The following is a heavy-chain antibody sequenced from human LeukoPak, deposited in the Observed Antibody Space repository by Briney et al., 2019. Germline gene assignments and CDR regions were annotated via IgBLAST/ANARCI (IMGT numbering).Heavy chain of an antibody. CDR2: ISSNGGST. D-gene: IGHD2-2*01. CDR3: VKEGDCSSTSCSTNWFDP. CDR1: GFTFSSYA. J-gene: IGHJ5*02. Sequence: PGGSLRLSCSASGFTFSSYAMHWVRRAPGKGLEYVSAISSNGGSTYYADPVKGRFTISRDNSKNTLYLQMSSLRAEDTAVYYCVKEGDCSSTSCSTNWFDPWGQGALVTVSS. V-gene: IGHV3-64D*06.